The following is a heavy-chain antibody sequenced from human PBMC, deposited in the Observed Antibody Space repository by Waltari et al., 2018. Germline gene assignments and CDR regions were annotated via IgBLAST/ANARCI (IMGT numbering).Heavy chain of an antibody. V-gene: IGHV3-33*01. CDR3: ASASGGRMVIHY. Sequence: QVHLEESGGGVVQPGRSLRLSCAASGFTFSSYGMHWVRQAPGKGLEWVAVIWYDGSNTYYADSVKGRFTISRDNSKNTLYLQMNSLRAEDTAVYYCASASGGRMVIHYWGQGTLVTVSS. CDR2: IWYDGSNT. CDR1: GFTFSSYG. D-gene: IGHD3-22*01. J-gene: IGHJ4*02.